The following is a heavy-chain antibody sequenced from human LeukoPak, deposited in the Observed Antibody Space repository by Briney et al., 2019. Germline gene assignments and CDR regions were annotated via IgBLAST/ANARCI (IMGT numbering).Heavy chain of an antibody. V-gene: IGHV3-23*01. CDR3: AKLLGALFDY. J-gene: IGHJ4*02. CDR2: ISGSGAFT. Sequence: GGSLRLSCVASGFTFNTYAMSWVRQAPGKGLEWVSTISGSGAFTKYADSVTGRFTISRDNSKNTLYLQMNSLRAEDTAVYYCAKLLGALFDYWGQGTLVTVSS. CDR1: GFTFNTYA. D-gene: IGHD3-16*01.